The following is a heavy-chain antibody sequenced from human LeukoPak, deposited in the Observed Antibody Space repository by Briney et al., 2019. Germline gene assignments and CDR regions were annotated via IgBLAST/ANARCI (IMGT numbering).Heavy chain of an antibody. V-gene: IGHV3-74*01. CDR1: GFTFGNYW. CDR2: INSDGSSR. CDR3: ASASSHRIAAGGDY. J-gene: IGHJ4*02. Sequence: GRSLRLSCAASGFTFGNYWMHWVRQAPGKGLVWVSRINSDGSSRNYADSVKGRFTISRDNAKNTLYLQMNSLRAEDTAVYYCASASSHRIAAGGDYWGQGTLVTVSS. D-gene: IGHD6-13*01.